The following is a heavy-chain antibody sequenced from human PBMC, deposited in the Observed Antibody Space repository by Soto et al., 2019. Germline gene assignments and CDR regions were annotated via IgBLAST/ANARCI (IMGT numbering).Heavy chain of an antibody. CDR3: RGSHYSYGIHV. D-gene: IGHD3-10*01. CDR1: GLAFSDHY. J-gene: IGHJ6*02. CDR2: SRNKANSFTT. V-gene: IGHV3-72*01. Sequence: EVQVVESGGGLVQPGGSLRLSCAASGLAFSDHYMDWVRQAPGKGLEWVGRSRNKANSFTTEYAASVNGRFSVSRADSKNSLFLQMNSLKTEATAVCYCRGSHYSYGIHVWGQGTTVTVSS.